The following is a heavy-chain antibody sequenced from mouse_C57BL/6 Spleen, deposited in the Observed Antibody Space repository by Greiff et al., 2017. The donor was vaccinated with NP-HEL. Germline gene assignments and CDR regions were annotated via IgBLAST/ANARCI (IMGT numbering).Heavy chain of an antibody. V-gene: IGHV1-80*01. CDR1: GYAFSSYW. CDR2: IYPGDGDT. Sequence: VQLQQSGAELVKPGASVKISCKASGYAFSSYWMNWVKQRPGKGLEWIGQIYPGDGDTNYNGKFKGKATLTADKYSSTAYMQLSSLTAEDSAVYFCARERQLRLGFDYWGQGTTLTVSS. D-gene: IGHD3-2*02. J-gene: IGHJ2*01. CDR3: ARERQLRLGFDY.